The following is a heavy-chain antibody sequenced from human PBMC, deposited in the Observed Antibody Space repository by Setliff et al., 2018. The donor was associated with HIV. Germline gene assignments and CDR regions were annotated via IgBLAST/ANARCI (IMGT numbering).Heavy chain of an antibody. Sequence: SETLSLTCTVSGGSISSGGYYWSWIRQHPGKGLEWIGYIYYSGSTYYNPSLKSRVTMSVDTSRNQFSLKLSSVTAADTAVYYCARARGLLPYYYLDVWGKGTTVTVSS. CDR2: IYYSGST. D-gene: IGHD3-10*01. J-gene: IGHJ6*03. V-gene: IGHV4-31*03. CDR1: GGSISSGGYY. CDR3: ARARGLLPYYYLDV.